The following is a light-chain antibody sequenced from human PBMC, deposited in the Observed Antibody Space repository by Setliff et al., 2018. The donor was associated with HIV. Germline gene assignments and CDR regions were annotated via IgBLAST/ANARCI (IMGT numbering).Light chain of an antibody. V-gene: IGLV2-11*01. J-gene: IGLJ1*01. CDR2: DVT. CDR3: QSYDKSLTGSAV. CDR1: TSNVGGYNY. Sequence: QSALTQPRSVSGSPGQSVTISCTGTTSNVGGYNYVSWYQQYPGKAPKLMIYDVTKRPSGVPDRFSGSKSGTSASLAITGLQAEDEADYYCQSYDKSLTGSAVFGTGTKVTVL.